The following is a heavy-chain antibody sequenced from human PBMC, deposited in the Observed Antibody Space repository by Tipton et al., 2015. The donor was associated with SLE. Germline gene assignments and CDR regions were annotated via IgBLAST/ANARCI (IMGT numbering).Heavy chain of an antibody. J-gene: IGHJ4*02. Sequence: SLRLSCAASGFTFSSYGMHWVRQAPGKGLEWVAVIWYDGSNKYYADSVKGRFTISRDNSKNTLYLQMNSLRAEDTAMYYCAKDGGPEYGSSDYSGQGTVVTFSS. CDR2: IWYDGSNK. D-gene: IGHD6-6*01. CDR1: GFTFSSYG. CDR3: AKDGGPEYGSSDY. V-gene: IGHV3-33*06.